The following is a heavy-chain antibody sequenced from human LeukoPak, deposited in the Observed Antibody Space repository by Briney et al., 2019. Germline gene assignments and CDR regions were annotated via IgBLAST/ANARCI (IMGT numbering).Heavy chain of an antibody. D-gene: IGHD6-13*01. V-gene: IGHV3-48*03. CDR3: AREGKAEGGRGGQFDY. Sequence: GGSLRLSCPASGFTFSNYEMNWVRQAPGRGLEWVSYISGSGGTIWDADSVKGRFTISRDNAQNSMYLQMNSLRVEDRAVYYCAREGKAEGGRGGQFDYWGQGALVTVSS. CDR1: GFTFSNYE. J-gene: IGHJ4*02. CDR2: ISGSGGTI.